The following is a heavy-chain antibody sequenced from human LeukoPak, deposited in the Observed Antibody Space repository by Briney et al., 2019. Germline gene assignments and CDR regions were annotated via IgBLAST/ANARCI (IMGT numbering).Heavy chain of an antibody. CDR2: ISGSGGST. J-gene: IGHJ4*02. CDR3: VKGLCSSTSCTFDY. CDR1: GFTFSSYA. Sequence: PGGSLRLSCAASGFTFSSYAMSWVRQAPGKGLEWVSAISGSGGSTYYADSVKGRFTISRDNSKNTLYLQMNSLRAEDTAVYYCVKGLCSSTSCTFDYWGQGTLVTVSS. D-gene: IGHD2-2*01. V-gene: IGHV3-23*01.